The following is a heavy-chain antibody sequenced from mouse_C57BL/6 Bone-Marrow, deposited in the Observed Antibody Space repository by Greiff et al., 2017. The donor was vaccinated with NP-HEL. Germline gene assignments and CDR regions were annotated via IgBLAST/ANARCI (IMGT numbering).Heavy chain of an antibody. CDR1: GYAFSSSW. Sequence: QVQLQQSGPELVKPGASVKISCKASGYAFSSSWMNWVKQRPGKGLEWIGRIYPGDGDTNYNGKFKGKATLTADKSSSTAYMQLSSLTSEDSAVYFCARAVYYGYFDVWGTGTTVTVSS. CDR2: IYPGDGDT. CDR3: ARAVYYGYFDV. V-gene: IGHV1-82*01. J-gene: IGHJ1*03.